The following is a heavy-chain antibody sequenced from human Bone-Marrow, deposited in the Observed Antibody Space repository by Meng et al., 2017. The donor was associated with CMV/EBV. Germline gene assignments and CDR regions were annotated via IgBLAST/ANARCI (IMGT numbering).Heavy chain of an antibody. J-gene: IGHJ5*02. CDR1: GFTFSSYE. CDR2: ISRSGSTR. V-gene: IGHV3-48*03. CDR3: SRDIRGYCSSTSGSWFDP. Sequence: GGSLRLSCAAFGFTFSSYEMNWVRQAPGKGLEWVSYISRSGSTRYYADSVKGRFTISRDKAKISLFLPMNSLRAEATAVYYCSRDIRGYCSSTSGSWFDPWGQGTLVTVSS. D-gene: IGHD2-2*01.